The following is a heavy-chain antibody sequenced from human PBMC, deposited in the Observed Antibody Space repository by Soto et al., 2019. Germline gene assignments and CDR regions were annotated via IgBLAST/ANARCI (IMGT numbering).Heavy chain of an antibody. V-gene: IGHV4-38-2*02. CDR2: IYHSVST. CDR3: ARGLFSSSPGDFFDF. CDR1: GYSINSDDY. Sequence: SETLSLTCTVSGYSINSDDYWGWIRQPPGKGLEWIASIYHSVSTFYNPSLRSRVTISVDTSKNQFSLKLSSVTAADTAVYYCARGLFSSSPGDFFDFWGQGTLVTVSS. J-gene: IGHJ4*02. D-gene: IGHD6-6*01.